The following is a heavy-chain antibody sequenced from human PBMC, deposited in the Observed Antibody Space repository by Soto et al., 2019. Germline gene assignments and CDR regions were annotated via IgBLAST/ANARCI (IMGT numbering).Heavy chain of an antibody. CDR3: ARGGAVVVPGAVDRHTWFDP. J-gene: IGHJ5*02. V-gene: IGHV1-69*02. CDR1: GGTFSSYS. Sequence: QVQLVQSGAEVKKPGSSVKVSCEASGGTFSSYSFSWVRQAPGQGLEWMGRVIPILGMANYAQKFQGRVTITADKSTSTVYMELSSLRSEDTAVYYCARGGAVVVPGAVDRHTWFDPWGQGTLFTVSS. D-gene: IGHD2-2*01. CDR2: VIPILGMA.